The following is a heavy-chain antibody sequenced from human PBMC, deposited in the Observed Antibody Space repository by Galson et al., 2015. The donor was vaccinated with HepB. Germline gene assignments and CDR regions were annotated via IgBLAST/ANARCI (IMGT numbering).Heavy chain of an antibody. V-gene: IGHV3-11*06. CDR2: ISSSSSYT. Sequence: SLRLSCAASGFTFSDYYMSWIRQAPGKGLEWVSYISSSSSYTNYADSVKGRFTISRDNAKNSLYLQMNSLRAEDTAVYYCARDLAAVPSWDYDSSGYYWGVEYWGQGTLVTVSS. D-gene: IGHD3-22*01. CDR1: GFTFSDYY. J-gene: IGHJ4*02. CDR3: ARDLAAVPSWDYDSSGYYWGVEY.